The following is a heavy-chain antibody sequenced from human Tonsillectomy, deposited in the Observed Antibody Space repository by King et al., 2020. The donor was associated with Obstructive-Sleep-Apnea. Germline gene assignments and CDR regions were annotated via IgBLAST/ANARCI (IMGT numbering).Heavy chain of an antibody. V-gene: IGHV3-30*04. Sequence: VQLVESGGGVVQPGRSLRLSCSASGFIFSIYSMHWVRRAPGKGLEWVAATAYDGRNKYYADSVKGRLTISRDNSKNTLYLEMNSLRPEDTAVYFCARGEYSTSAELDYWGQGTLVTVSS. CDR1: GFIFSIYS. CDR3: ARGEYSTSAELDY. J-gene: IGHJ4*02. D-gene: IGHD6-6*01. CDR2: TAYDGRNK.